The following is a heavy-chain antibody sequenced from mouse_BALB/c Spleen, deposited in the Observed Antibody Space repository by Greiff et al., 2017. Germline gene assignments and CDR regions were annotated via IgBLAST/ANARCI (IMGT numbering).Heavy chain of an antibody. CDR1: GFTFSSFG. J-gene: IGHJ4*01. D-gene: IGHD1-1*01. V-gene: IGHV5-17*02. Sequence: EVKLMESGGGLVQPGGSRKLSCAASGFTFSSFGMHWVRQAPEKGLEWVAYISSGSSTIYYADTVKGRFTISRDNPKNTLFLQMTSLRSEDTAMYYCARNGGTTVVAPYYAMDYWGQGTSVTVSS. CDR3: ARNGGTTVVAPYYAMDY. CDR2: ISSGSSTI.